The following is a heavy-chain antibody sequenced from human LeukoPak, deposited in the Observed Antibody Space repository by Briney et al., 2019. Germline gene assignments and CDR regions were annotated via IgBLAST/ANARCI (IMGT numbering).Heavy chain of an antibody. V-gene: IGHV3-66*01. D-gene: IGHD6-13*01. CDR3: ARVWGIAAAGTYFDY. CDR1: GFTVSSNY. CDR2: IYSGGST. J-gene: IGHJ4*02. Sequence: GGSLRLSCAASGFTVSSNYMGWVRQAPGKGLEWVSVIYSGGSTYYADSVKGRFTISRDNSKNTLYLQMNSLRAEDTAVYYCARVWGIAAAGTYFDYWGQGTLVTVSS.